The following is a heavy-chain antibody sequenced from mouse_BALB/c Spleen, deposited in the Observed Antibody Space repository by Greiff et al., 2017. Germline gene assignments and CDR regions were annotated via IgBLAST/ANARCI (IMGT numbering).Heavy chain of an antibody. J-gene: IGHJ3*01. CDR2: IDPYYGGT. CDR1: GYSFTGYN. Sequence: EVQLQQSGPELVTPGASVKISCKASGYSFTGYNMHWVKQSNGKSLEWIGNIDPYYGGTSYNQKFKGKATMTVDKSSSTAYMQLKSLTSEDSAVYYSEKGYGDSDQREFAYWGQGTLVTVSA. D-gene: IGHD1-1*01. V-gene: IGHV1S135*01. CDR3: EKGYGDSDQREFAY.